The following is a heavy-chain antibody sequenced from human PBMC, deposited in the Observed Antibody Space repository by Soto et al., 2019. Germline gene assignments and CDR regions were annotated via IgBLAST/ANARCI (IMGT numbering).Heavy chain of an antibody. CDR1: GGTFSSYA. D-gene: IGHD5-12*01. V-gene: IGHV1-69*01. CDR3: ARKGDIVAKLPIGEQEYYYYYGMDV. CDR2: IIPIFGTA. J-gene: IGHJ6*02. Sequence: QVQLVQSGAEVKKPGSSVKVSCKASGGTFSSYAISWVRQAPGQGLEWMGGIIPIFGTATYAQKFQGRVTITEDESTSTADMELSSLRSEDTAVYYCARKGDIVAKLPIGEQEYYYYYGMDVWGQGTTVTVSS.